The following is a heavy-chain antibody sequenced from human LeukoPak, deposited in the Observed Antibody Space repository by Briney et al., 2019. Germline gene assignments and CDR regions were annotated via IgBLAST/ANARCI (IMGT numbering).Heavy chain of an antibody. CDR2: IYTSGST. V-gene: IGHV4-4*07. CDR3: ARDLYSNSADY. CDR1: GGYIRSYY. J-gene: IGHJ4*02. Sequence: SETLSLTCTVSGGYIRSYYWSWTRQPAGKGLERIGRIYTSGSTNYNPSLKSRVTMSVDTSKNQFSLKLSSVTAADTAVYYCARDLYSNSADYWGQGTLVSVSS. D-gene: IGHD4-11*01.